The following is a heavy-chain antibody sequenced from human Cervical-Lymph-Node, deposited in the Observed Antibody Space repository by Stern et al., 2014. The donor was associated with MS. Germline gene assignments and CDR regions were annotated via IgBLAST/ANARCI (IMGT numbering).Heavy chain of an antibody. D-gene: IGHD6-6*01. V-gene: IGHV3-30*18. CDR2: ISYDGSNK. Sequence: VQLVESGGGVVQPGRSLRLSCAASGFTFSSYGMHWVRQAPGQGLEWVAIISYDGSNKYYADSVKGRFTISRDNSKNTLYLQMNSLRAEDTAVYYCAKGYSRSSALYYYYGMDVWGQGTTVTVSS. CDR3: AKGYSRSSALYYYYGMDV. J-gene: IGHJ6*02. CDR1: GFTFSSYG.